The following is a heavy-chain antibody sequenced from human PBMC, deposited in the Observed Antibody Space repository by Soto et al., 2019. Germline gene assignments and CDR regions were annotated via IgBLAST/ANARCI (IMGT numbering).Heavy chain of an antibody. CDR3: ARGGDCGGDCYSGYFEL. D-gene: IGHD2-21*02. J-gene: IGHJ2*01. CDR1: GFTFSSYG. Sequence: QVQLVESGGGVVQPGRSLRLSCAASGFTFSSYGMHWVRQAPGKGLEWVAVIWYDGSNKYYADSVKGRFTISRDNSKNTVYLQMNSLRAEDTAVYYCARGGDCGGDCYSGYFELWGRGTLVTVSS. CDR2: IWYDGSNK. V-gene: IGHV3-33*01.